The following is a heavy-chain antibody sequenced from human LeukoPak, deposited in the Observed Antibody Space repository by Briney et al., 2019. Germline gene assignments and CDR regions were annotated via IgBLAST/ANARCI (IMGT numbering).Heavy chain of an antibody. CDR2: IYYSGST. V-gene: IGHV4-59*01. D-gene: IGHD3-3*01. Sequence: SETQSLTCTVSGGSISSYYWSWIRQPPGKGLEWIGYIYYSGSTNYNPSLKSRVTISVDTSKNQFSLKLSSVTAADTAVYYCASGPVPTIFGANIWGQGTMVTVSS. CDR3: ASGPVPTIFGANI. J-gene: IGHJ3*02. CDR1: GGSISSYY.